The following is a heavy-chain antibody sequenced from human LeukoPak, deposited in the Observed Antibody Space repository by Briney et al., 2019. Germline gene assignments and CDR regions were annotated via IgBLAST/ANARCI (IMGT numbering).Heavy chain of an antibody. V-gene: IGHV1-18*01. CDR2: ISDYNGNT. CDR1: GYTFISYG. J-gene: IGHJ1*01. CDR3: ARGPYDSSGYYYFQH. Sequence: GASVKVSCKASGYTFISYGISWVRQAPGQGLEWMGWISDYNGNTNYAQKFQGRVTMTRDTSISTAYVELSRLRSDDTAVYYCARGPYDSSGYYYFQHWGQGTLVTVSS. D-gene: IGHD3-22*01.